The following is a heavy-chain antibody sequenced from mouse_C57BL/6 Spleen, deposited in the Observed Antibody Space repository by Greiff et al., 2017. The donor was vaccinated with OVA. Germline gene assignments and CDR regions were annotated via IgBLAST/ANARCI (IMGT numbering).Heavy chain of an antibody. CDR3: AREGTGTEAY. Sequence: VQGVESGPELVKPGASVKISCKASGYAFSSSWMNWVKQRPGKGLEWIGRIYPGDGDTNYNGKFKGKATLTADKSSSTAYMQLSSLTSEDSAVYFCAREGTGTEAYWGQGTLVTVSA. CDR2: IYPGDGDT. CDR1: GYAFSSSW. J-gene: IGHJ3*01. D-gene: IGHD4-1*01. V-gene: IGHV1-82*01.